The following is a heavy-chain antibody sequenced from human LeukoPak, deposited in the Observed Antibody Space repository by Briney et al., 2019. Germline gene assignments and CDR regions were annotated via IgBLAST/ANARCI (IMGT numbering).Heavy chain of an antibody. CDR2: IKQDGSEK. D-gene: IGHD3-22*01. V-gene: IGHV3-7*01. Sequence: PSGTLSLTCAVSGGSISSSNWWSWVRQPPGKGLEWVANIKQDGSEKYYVDSVKGRFTISRDNAKNSLYLQMNSLRAEDTAVYYCARSRMVYYYDSSGYGDYWGQGTLVTVSS. CDR1: GGSISSSNW. CDR3: ARSRMVYYYDSSGYGDY. J-gene: IGHJ4*02.